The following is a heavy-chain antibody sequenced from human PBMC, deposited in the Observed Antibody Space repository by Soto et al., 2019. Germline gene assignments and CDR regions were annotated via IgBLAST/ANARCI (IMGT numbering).Heavy chain of an antibody. CDR1: GYTFTSYY. V-gene: IGHV1-46*01. D-gene: IGHD5-12*01. J-gene: IGHJ6*02. CDR3: ARDSRDGYNFDYYYGMDV. CDR2: INPSGGST. Sequence: QVQLVQSGAEVKKPGASVKVSCKASGYTFTSYYMHWVRQAPGQGLEGMGIINPSGGSTSYAQKFQGRVTMTRDTSTSTVYMELSSLRSEDTAVYYCARDSRDGYNFDYYYGMDVWGQGTTVTVSS.